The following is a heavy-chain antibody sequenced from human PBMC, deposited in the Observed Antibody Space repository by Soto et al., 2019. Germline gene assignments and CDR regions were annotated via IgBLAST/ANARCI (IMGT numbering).Heavy chain of an antibody. Sequence: QVQLVQSGAELKKPGASVKVSCKASGYTFSNYDMNWVRQATGQGPEWIGWVNPNNGNTGDAQKLQGRVTLTTDITTTTAYMELTSLRSEDTAIYYCAKVSRKGSAIDFDYWGQATLITVSS. J-gene: IGHJ4*02. CDR3: AKVSRKGSAIDFDY. V-gene: IGHV1-8*01. CDR2: VNPNNGNT. CDR1: GYTFSNYD. D-gene: IGHD3-10*01.